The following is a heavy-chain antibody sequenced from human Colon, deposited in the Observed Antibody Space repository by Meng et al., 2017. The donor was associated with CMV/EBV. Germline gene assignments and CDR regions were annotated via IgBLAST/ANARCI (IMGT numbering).Heavy chain of an antibody. J-gene: IGHJ6*02. CDR1: GYNFASYW. Sequence: GESLKISCQGSGYNFASYWIAWVRQMPGKGLEWMGVIYPGDSDTRYNPSFEGQVTFSVDKSISSAYLQFNGLRASDTAIYYCARLGYCTSSACEGYNYGMNVWGQGTTVTVSS. CDR2: IYPGDSDT. CDR3: ARLGYCTSSACEGYNYGMNV. D-gene: IGHD2-8*02. V-gene: IGHV5-51*01.